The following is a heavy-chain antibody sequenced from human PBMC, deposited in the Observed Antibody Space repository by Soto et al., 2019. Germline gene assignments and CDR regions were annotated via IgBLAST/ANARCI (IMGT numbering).Heavy chain of an antibody. CDR1: GGSFSGYY. J-gene: IGHJ6*03. Sequence: PPETLSLTCAVYGGSFSGYYWSWIRQPPGKGLEWIGEINHSGSTNYNPSLKSRVTISVDTSKNQFSLKLSSVTAADTAVYYCARGRTTVRYYYYYYMDVWGKGTTVTVSS. D-gene: IGHD4-17*01. CDR3: ARGRTTVRYYYYYYMDV. V-gene: IGHV4-34*01. CDR2: INHSGST.